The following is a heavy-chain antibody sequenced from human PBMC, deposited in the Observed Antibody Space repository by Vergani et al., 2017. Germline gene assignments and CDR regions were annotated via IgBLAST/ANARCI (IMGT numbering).Heavy chain of an antibody. J-gene: IGHJ4*02. CDR2: INHSGST. CDR3: ARGPMVYAIRD. CDR1: GGSFIAYY. Sequence: QVQLQQWGAGLLKPSETLSLTCAVYGGSFIAYYWSLIRQPPGKGLEWIGEINHSGSTNYKPSLKSRVTISVDTSKNQFSLELRSVTAADTAVYYCARGPMVYAIRDWGQGTLVTVSS. D-gene: IGHD2-8*01. V-gene: IGHV4-34*01.